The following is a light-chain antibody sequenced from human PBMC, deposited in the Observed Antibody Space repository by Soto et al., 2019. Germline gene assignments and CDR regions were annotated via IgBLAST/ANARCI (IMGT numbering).Light chain of an antibody. CDR1: LSISSW. CDR3: QQYNDSFPYT. J-gene: IGKJ2*01. Sequence: DIQMTQSPSTLSASVGDRVTITCRASLSISSWLAWYQQKPGTAPKLLIYKASTLESGVPSRFSGSRSGTEFTLTVSSLQPDDFATYYCQQYNDSFPYTFGQGTKVDIK. V-gene: IGKV1-5*03. CDR2: KAS.